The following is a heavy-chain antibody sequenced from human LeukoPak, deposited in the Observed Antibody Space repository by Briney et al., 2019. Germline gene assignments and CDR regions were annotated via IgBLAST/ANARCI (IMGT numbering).Heavy chain of an antibody. V-gene: IGHV3-7*01. D-gene: IGHD5/OR15-5a*01. CDR1: GFTFSSYW. J-gene: IGHJ6*03. Sequence: GGSLRLSCAASGFTFSSYWMSWVRQAPGKGLEWVANIKQGGSEKYYVDSVKGRFTISRDNAKNSLYLQMNSLRAEDTAVYYCARDSIYDPPDYYYMDVWGKGTPVTDS. CDR2: IKQGGSEK. CDR3: ARDSIYDPPDYYYMDV.